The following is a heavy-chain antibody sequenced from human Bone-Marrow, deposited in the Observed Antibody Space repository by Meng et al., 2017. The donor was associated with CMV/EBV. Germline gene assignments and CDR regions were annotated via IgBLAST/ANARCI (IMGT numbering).Heavy chain of an antibody. Sequence: VQGVAFGGRGSLPGRSLKIPCAASGFTFRGNAMDRGRQGQGKGPEGVAVIAYDGSNKYYAACVKGRFTIYRNKSKNALYLKMHSLIAEETAVDYCARRWIQLWLADYWGQGTLVTVSS. CDR1: GFTFRGNA. V-gene: IGHV3-30-3*01. CDR2: IAYDGSNK. J-gene: IGHJ4*02. D-gene: IGHD5-18*01. CDR3: ARRWIQLWLADY.